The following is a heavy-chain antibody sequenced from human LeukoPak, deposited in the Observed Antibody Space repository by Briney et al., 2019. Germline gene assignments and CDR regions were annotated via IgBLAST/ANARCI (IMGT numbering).Heavy chain of an antibody. CDR3: AREPGITATPDY. CDR1: GFTFSSYW. Sequence: GGSLRLFCAASGFTFSSYWMHWVRQAPGKGLVWVSRINGDGISTSYADSVKGRFTISRDNAKNTLYLQMNSLRAEDTAVYYCAREPGITATPDYWGQGTLVTVSS. CDR2: INGDGIST. D-gene: IGHD6-13*01. J-gene: IGHJ4*02. V-gene: IGHV3-74*01.